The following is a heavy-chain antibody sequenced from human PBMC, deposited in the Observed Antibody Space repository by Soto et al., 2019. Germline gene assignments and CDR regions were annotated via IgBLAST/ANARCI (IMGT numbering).Heavy chain of an antibody. CDR3: VRQGIDYLHGLVDV. CDR2: VYYTGDT. D-gene: IGHD4-17*01. V-gene: IGHV4-59*08. Sequence: QVQLQQSGPRLVKPSETLSLTCTVSSGPDRSHNWGWIRQPPGRGLEWIGYVYYTGDTAYNPSLGNRGATSADTSTTDISLTLSSVTAADTAVDYCVRQGIDYLHGLVDVWGQGTTVSVSS. J-gene: IGHJ6*02. CDR1: SGPDRSHN.